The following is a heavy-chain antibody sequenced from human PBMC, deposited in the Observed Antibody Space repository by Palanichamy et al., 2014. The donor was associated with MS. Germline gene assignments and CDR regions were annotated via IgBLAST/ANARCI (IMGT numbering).Heavy chain of an antibody. J-gene: IGHJ6*02. V-gene: IGHV1-3*01. D-gene: IGHD2-15*01. Sequence: QVQLVQSGAEVKKPGASVNVSCKASGYTFTSYGIHWVRQAPGQRLEWMGWINAGNGNTKYSQKFQGRVTITRDASATIAHMELNSLRSEDTTVYYCARWGGAADYGMDVWGQGTTVTVSS. CDR2: INAGNGNT. CDR3: ARWGGAADYGMDV. CDR1: GYTFTSYG.